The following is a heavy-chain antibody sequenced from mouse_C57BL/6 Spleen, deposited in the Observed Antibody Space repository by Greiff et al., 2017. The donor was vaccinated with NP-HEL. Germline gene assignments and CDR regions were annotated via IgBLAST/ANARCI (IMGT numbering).Heavy chain of an antibody. V-gene: IGHV2-2*01. J-gene: IGHJ1*03. CDR3: ARPYYGGYFDV. Sequence: QVQLQQSGPGLVQPSQSLSITCTVSGFSLTSYGVHWVRQSPGKGLEWLGVIWSGGSTDYNAAFISRLSISKDNSKSQVFFKMNSLQADDTAIYYCARPYYGGYFDVWGTGTTVTVSS. D-gene: IGHD1-1*01. CDR2: IWSGGST. CDR1: GFSLTSYG.